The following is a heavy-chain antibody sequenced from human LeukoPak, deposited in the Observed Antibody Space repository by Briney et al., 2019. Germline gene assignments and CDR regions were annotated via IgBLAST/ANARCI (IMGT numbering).Heavy chain of an antibody. V-gene: IGHV3-23*01. CDR3: AKVRATCSTTNCYYDALDI. CDR2: ISGTASST. D-gene: IGHD2-2*01. J-gene: IGHJ3*02. CDR1: GFTFSNYG. Sequence: PGGSLRLSCAASGFTFSNYGLSWVRQAPGKGLEWVSAISGTASSTYYAESVKGRYTISRDNYKNTLYLEVDSLGAEDTAVYYCAKVRATCSTTNCYYDALDIWGQGTMVTVSS.